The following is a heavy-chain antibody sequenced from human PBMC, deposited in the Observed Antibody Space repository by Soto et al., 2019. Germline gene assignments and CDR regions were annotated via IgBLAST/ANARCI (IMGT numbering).Heavy chain of an antibody. CDR3: ARVGDYLLAGDY. CDR2: IYYSGST. V-gene: IGHV4-39*01. D-gene: IGHD4-17*01. J-gene: IGHJ4*02. Sequence: QLQLQESGPGLVKPSETLSLTCTVSGGSISSSGYYWAWIRQPPGKGLEWIVSIYYSGSTYYNPPLKSRVTISVYTSKNQFSLKLSSVTAADTAVYYCARVGDYLLAGDYWGQGTLVTVSS. CDR1: GGSISSSGYY.